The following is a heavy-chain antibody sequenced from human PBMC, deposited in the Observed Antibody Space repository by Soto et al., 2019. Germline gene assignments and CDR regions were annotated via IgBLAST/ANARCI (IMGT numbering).Heavy chain of an antibody. V-gene: IGHV4-59*02. CDR2: IYYSGST. J-gene: IGHJ4*02. D-gene: IGHD4-17*01. CDR1: GDSVSSYY. Sequence: SETLSLTCAVSGDSVSSYYWSWIRQPPGKGLEWIGYIYYSGSTNYNPSLKSRVSISVDTSKNQFSLKLNSVTAADTAVYYCARDSSYGDYGYFDYWGQGTLVTVSS. CDR3: ARDSSYGDYGYFDY.